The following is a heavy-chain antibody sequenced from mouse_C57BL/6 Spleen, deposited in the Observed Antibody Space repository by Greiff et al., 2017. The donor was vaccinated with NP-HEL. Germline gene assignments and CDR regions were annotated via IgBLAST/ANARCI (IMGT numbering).Heavy chain of an antibody. CDR1: GYAFSSSW. CDR2: IYPGDGDT. CDR3: APYYSSDWYFAV. J-gene: IGHJ1*03. D-gene: IGHD2-5*01. V-gene: IGHV1-82*01. Sequence: VQLQQSGPELVKPGASVKISCKASGYAFSSSWMNWVKQRPGKGLEWIGRIYPGDGDTNYNGKFKGKATLTADKSSSTAYMQLSSLTSEDSAVYYCAPYYSSDWYFAVWGTGTTVTVSS.